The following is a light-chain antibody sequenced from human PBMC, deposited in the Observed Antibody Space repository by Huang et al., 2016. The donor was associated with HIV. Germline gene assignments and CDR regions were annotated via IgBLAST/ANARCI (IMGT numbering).Light chain of an antibody. Sequence: AIQMTQSPASLSASVGDRVTITCRASQDIGNDLGWYQQRLGKAPKLLVSIAYHLQSGVPSRFTGSGSSTHFTLTISGLQPEDFATYYCLQDYTYPWTFGQGTKVEI. CDR3: LQDYTYPWT. J-gene: IGKJ1*01. CDR1: QDIGND. CDR2: IAY. V-gene: IGKV1-6*01.